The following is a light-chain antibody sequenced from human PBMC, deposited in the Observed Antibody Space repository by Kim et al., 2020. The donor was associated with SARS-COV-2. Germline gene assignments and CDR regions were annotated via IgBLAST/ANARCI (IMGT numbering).Light chain of an antibody. CDR3: QQVSSYPLT. J-gene: IGKJ4*01. CDR2: VAS. CDR1: EDIISY. V-gene: IGKV1-9*01. Sequence: ASVGDRVTITCRASEDIISYLAWYQQKPGKAPNLLIYVASTLLSGVPSRFSGSGSGTDFTLTINSLQPEDFATYYCQQVSSYPLTFGGGTKVDIK.